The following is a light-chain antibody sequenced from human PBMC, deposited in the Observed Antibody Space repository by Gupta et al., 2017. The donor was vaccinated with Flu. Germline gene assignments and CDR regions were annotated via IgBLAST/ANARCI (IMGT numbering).Light chain of an antibody. Sequence: PGTLSLSPGERAALSCRASQSVSSSYLAWYQQRPGQAPRLLIYGASSRATGTPDRFSGSGSGTDFTLTISRLEPEDFAVYYCQQYGTPRTFGQGTKLEIK. CDR1: QSVSSSY. CDR3: QQYGTPRT. CDR2: GAS. V-gene: IGKV3-20*01. J-gene: IGKJ2*01.